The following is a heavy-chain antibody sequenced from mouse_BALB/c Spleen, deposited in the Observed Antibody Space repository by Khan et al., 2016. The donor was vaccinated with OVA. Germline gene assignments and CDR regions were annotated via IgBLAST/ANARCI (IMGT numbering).Heavy chain of an antibody. J-gene: IGHJ2*01. V-gene: IGHV1-7*01. CDR1: GYTFINYW. CDR3: ARRGLRWDLDY. Sequence: QVQLQQSGAELAKPGASVKMSRKASGYTFINYWILWVKQRPGQGLEWIGYINPSTGYTEYNQNFKDKATLTADKSSSTAYMQLSSLTSEDSAVYYCARRGLRWDLDYWGQGTTLTVSS. D-gene: IGHD1-1*01. CDR2: INPSTGYT.